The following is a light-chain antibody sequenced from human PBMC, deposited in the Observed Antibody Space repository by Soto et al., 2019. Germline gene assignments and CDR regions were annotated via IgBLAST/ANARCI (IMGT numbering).Light chain of an antibody. CDR1: QSVSSN. V-gene: IGKV3-15*01. CDR3: QQYNNWPPHT. CDR2: GAS. J-gene: IGKJ2*01. Sequence: EIVMTQSPATLSVSPGERATLSCRASQSVSSNLAWYQQKPGQAPRLLIYGASTRATGIPARFSGSGSVTEFTLNILSLQSEDFAVYYCQQYNNWPPHTFGQGTKLEIK.